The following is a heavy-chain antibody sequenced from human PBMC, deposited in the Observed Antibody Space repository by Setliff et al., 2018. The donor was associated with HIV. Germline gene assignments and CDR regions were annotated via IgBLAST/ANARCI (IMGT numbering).Heavy chain of an antibody. V-gene: IGHV4-59*08. CDR2: VHHSGTT. Sequence: SETLSLTCTVSGGSISSHFWMWIRQPPGKGLEWIGYVHHSGTTNSKPSLRSRVTLFLDTSKNQFSLTLNSLTAADTAVYYCARLAGQRTIAAADYFFDFWGQGALVTVSS. D-gene: IGHD6-13*01. CDR3: ARLAGQRTIAAADYFFDF. CDR1: GGSISSHF. J-gene: IGHJ4*02.